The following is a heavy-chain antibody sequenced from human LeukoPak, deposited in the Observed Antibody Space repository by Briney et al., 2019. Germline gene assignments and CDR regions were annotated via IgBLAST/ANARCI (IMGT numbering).Heavy chain of an antibody. CDR2: ISGSGGST. D-gene: IGHD3-22*01. J-gene: IGHJ3*02. Sequence: GGSLRLSCSASGFTFSSYAMSWVSQAPGKGLEWVSAISGSGGSTYYADFVKGRFTISRDNSKNTLYLQMNSLRAEDTAVYYCAKDLLGYDSSGYTDAFDIWGQGTMVTGSS. V-gene: IGHV3-23*01. CDR3: AKDLLGYDSSGYTDAFDI. CDR1: GFTFSSYA.